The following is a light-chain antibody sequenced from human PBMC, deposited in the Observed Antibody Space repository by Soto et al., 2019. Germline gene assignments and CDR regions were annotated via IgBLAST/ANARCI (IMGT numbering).Light chain of an antibody. CDR3: QQYNSYPET. J-gene: IGKJ2*01. CDR2: KAS. V-gene: IGKV1-5*03. CDR1: QSISSW. Sequence: DIQMTQSPSTLSASVGDRVTITCRASQSISSWLAWYQQKPGKAPKLQIYKASSLESGVPSRFSGSGSGTEFTLTISSLQPDDFATYYCQQYNSYPETFGQGTKLDIK.